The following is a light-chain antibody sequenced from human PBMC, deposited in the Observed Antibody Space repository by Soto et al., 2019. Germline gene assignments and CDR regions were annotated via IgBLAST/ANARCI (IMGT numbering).Light chain of an antibody. CDR1: SSDVGGYNY. CDR3: SSYTGSSTYV. Sequence: QSALTQPAPVSGSPGQSITISCTGTSSDVGGYNYVSWYQQHPGKAPKLMIHDVSNRPSGISNRFSGSKSGNTASLTISGLQAEDEADYYCSSYTGSSTYVFGTGTRSPS. V-gene: IGLV2-14*01. CDR2: DVS. J-gene: IGLJ1*01.